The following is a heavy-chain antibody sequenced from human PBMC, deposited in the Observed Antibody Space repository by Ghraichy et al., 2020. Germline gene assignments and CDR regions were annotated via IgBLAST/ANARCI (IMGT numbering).Heavy chain of an antibody. CDR1: GFTFSSYA. Sequence: GGSLRLSCAASGFTFSSYAMSWVRQAPGKGLEWVSAISGSGGSTYYADSVKGRFTISRDNSKNTLYLQMNSLRAEDTAVYYCAKVHIVVVVGEPYDYWGQGTLVTVSS. D-gene: IGHD2-15*01. CDR2: ISGSGGST. CDR3: AKVHIVVVVGEPYDY. V-gene: IGHV3-23*01. J-gene: IGHJ4*02.